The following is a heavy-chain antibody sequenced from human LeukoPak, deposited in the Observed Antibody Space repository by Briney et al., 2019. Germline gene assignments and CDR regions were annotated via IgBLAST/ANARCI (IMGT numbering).Heavy chain of an antibody. V-gene: IGHV3-13*01. J-gene: IGHJ4*02. CDR1: GFTFSDYD. Sequence: GGSLRLSCAASGFTFSDYDMHWVRQATGKGLEWVSAIGTAGDTYYTGSVKGRFTISRENAKNSLYLQMNSLRAGDTAVYYCARVAKERVGGVYYFDYWGEGTLVTVSS. CDR2: IGTAGDT. D-gene: IGHD1-1*01. CDR3: ARVAKERVGGVYYFDY.